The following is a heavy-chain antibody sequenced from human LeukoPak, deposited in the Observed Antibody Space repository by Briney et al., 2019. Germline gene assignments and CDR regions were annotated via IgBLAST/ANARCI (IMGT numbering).Heavy chain of an antibody. CDR2: INPSGGST. CDR1: GYTFTSYY. D-gene: IGHD2-2*01. V-gene: IGHV1-46*01. J-gene: IGHJ4*02. CDR3: ARASAVVVPAASGPFDY. Sequence: ASVKVSCKASGYTFTSYYMHWVRQAPGQGLEWMGIINPSGGSTSYAQKFQGRVTMTRDTSTSTVYKELSSLRSEDTAVYYCARASAVVVPAASGPFDYWGQGTLVTVSS.